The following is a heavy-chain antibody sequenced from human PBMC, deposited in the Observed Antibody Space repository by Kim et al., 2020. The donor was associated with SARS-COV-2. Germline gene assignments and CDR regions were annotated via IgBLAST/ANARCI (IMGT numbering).Heavy chain of an antibody. J-gene: IGHJ1*01. D-gene: IGHD4-17*01. CDR2: IYHSGIT. CDR3: ARGPTVGLSTPFQH. V-gene: IGHV4-4*02. CDR1: GGSISSSNW. Sequence: SETLSLTCAVSGGSISSSNWWHWVRQSPGKGLEWIGEIYHSGITNYNSSLKSRVTISVDKSKNQFSLNLSSVTAADTAVSYCARGPTVGLSTPFQHWGQGTLVTVSS.